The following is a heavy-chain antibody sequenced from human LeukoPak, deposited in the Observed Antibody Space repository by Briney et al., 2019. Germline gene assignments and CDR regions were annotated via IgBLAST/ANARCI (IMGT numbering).Heavy chain of an antibody. CDR2: ISSSGTTI. V-gene: IGHV3-48*03. CDR1: GFTFSNYD. J-gene: IGHJ6*04. D-gene: IGHD3-10*02. Sequence: PGGSLRLSCAASGFTFSNYDMNWVRQAPGKGLEWLSYISSSGTTIYYADSVKGRLTISRDNAKNSLYLQMNSLRAEDTAVYYCAELGITMIGGVWGKGTTVTISS. CDR3: AELGITMIGGV.